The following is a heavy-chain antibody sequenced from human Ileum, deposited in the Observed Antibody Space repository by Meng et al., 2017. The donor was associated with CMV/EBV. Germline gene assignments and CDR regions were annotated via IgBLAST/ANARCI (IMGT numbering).Heavy chain of an antibody. V-gene: IGHV4-4*07. CDR3: GRAGARGVPVDI. J-gene: IGHJ4*02. CDR1: GGSISDYH. D-gene: IGHD3-10*01. CDR2: LRTSGTI. Sequence: QRQGPGPGLVKPSETLSLPCRGSGGSISDYHWTWIRKSAGKGLQWLGRLRTSGTIDHNPSFKSRVTLSIDTSKNQFSLKLTSVTAADTAVYYCGRAGARGVPVDIWGQGTLVTVSS.